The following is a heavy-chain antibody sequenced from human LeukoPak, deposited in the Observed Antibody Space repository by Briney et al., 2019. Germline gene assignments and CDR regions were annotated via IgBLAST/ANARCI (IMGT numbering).Heavy chain of an antibody. V-gene: IGHV4-31*03. CDR3: ARHAPTMIVVVDDAFDI. Sequence: KSSQTLSLTCTVSGGSISSGGYYWSWIRQHPGKGLEWIGYIYYSGSTYYNPSLKSRVTISVDTSKNQFSLKLSSVTAADTAVYYCARHAPTMIVVVDDAFDIWGQGTMVTVSS. CDR2: IYYSGST. CDR1: GGSISSGGYY. D-gene: IGHD3-22*01. J-gene: IGHJ3*02.